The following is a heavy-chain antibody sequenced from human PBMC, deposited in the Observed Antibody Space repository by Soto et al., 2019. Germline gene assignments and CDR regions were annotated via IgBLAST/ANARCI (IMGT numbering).Heavy chain of an antibody. CDR2: IIPIFGTA. CDR3: AKVRYSSPMGYYYGMDV. Sequence: SVKVSCKASRVAFSKFIVTWVRQAPGLGLEWVGGIIPIFGTANYAQKFQGRVTITADESTSTSYMEVNNLRSEDTAVYYCAKVRYSSPMGYYYGMDVWGRGTTVTVSS. V-gene: IGHV1-69*13. CDR1: RVAFSKFI. D-gene: IGHD6-19*01. J-gene: IGHJ6*02.